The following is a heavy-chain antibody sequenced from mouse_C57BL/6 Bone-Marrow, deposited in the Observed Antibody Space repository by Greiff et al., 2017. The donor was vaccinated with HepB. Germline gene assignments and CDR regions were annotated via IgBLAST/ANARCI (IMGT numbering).Heavy chain of an antibody. CDR3: VREGITTVVAHWYFDV. V-gene: IGHV10-3*01. J-gene: IGHJ1*03. CDR1: GFTFNTYA. Sequence: EVMLVESGGGLVQPKGSLKLSCAASGFTFNTYAMHWVRQAPGKGLEWVARIRSKSSNYATYYADSVKDRFTISRDDSQSILYLQMNNLKTEDTAMYYCVREGITTVVAHWYFDVWGTGTTVTVSS. CDR2: IRSKSSNYAT. D-gene: IGHD1-1*01.